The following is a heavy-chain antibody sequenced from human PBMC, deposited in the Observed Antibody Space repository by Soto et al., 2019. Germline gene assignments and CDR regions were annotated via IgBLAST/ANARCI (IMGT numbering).Heavy chain of an antibody. D-gene: IGHD3-3*01. Sequence: EVQLVESGGGLVQPGGSLRLSCAASGFTFSSYWMHWVRQAPGKGLVWVSRINSDGSSTSYADSVKGRFTISRDNAKNTLYLQMNSLRAEATAVYYCAAGYDFWSCYPSSIDYWGQGTLVTVSS. CDR2: INSDGSST. J-gene: IGHJ4*02. CDR3: AAGYDFWSCYPSSIDY. CDR1: GFTFSSYW. V-gene: IGHV3-74*01.